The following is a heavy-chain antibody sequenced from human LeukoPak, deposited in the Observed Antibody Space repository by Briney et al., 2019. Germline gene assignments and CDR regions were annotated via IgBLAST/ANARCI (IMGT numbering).Heavy chain of an antibody. D-gene: IGHD2-15*01. CDR3: AKVRVGTAHFDY. J-gene: IGHJ4*02. Sequence: PGGSLRLSCAVSGFTFSNYGMHWVRQAPGKGLEWVVVISHDGSNNNYADSVKGRFTISRDNSKNTLYLQMNSLRPEDTAVYYCAKVRVGTAHFDYWGQGTLVTVSS. CDR2: ISHDGSNN. CDR1: GFTFSNYG. V-gene: IGHV3-30*18.